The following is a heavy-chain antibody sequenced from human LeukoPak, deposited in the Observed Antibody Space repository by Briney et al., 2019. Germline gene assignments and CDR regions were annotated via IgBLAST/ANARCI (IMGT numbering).Heavy chain of an antibody. CDR3: ARGNHGYYYGMDV. D-gene: IGHD1-14*01. J-gene: IGHJ6*02. V-gene: IGHV3-11*01. Sequence: GGSLRLSCAASGFTFSDYYMSWIGQSPGKGLEWVSYISGSGSTIYYADSVKGRFTISRENAKNSLYMQMNSLRAEDTAVYYCARGNHGYYYGMDVWGQGTTVTVSS. CDR1: GFTFSDYY. CDR2: ISGSGSTI.